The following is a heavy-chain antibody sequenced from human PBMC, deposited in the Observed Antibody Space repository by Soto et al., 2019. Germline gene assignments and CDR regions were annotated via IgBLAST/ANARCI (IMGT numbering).Heavy chain of an antibody. Sequence: QVQLVQSGAEVKKPGSSVKVSCKASGATFASIPISWVRKAPDQGLDWRGGIIPIFGTANYAQKSQGRVRITADESTSTADMELSSLRSEDTAVYYCARAPTGWELPYYFDYWGQGTLVTVSS. CDR2: IIPIFGTA. J-gene: IGHJ4*02. V-gene: IGHV1-69*01. D-gene: IGHD1-26*01. CDR3: ARAPTGWELPYYFDY. CDR1: GATFASIP.